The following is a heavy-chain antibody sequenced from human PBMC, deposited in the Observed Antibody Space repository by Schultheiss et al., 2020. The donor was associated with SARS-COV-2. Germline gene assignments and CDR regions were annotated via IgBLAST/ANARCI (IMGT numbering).Heavy chain of an antibody. J-gene: IGHJ4*02. CDR1: GFTFSSYA. CDR3: AKGRAGCSGGSCYRFDY. D-gene: IGHD2-15*01. V-gene: IGHV3-30-3*01. Sequence: GESLKISCAASGFTFSSYAMHWVRQAPGKGLEWVAVISYDGSNKYYADSVKGRFTISRDNSKNTLYLQMNSLRAEDTAVYYCAKGRAGCSGGSCYRFDYWGQGTLVTVSS. CDR2: ISYDGSNK.